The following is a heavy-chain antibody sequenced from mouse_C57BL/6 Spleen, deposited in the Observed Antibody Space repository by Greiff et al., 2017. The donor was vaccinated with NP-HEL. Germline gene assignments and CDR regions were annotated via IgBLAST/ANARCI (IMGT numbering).Heavy chain of an antibody. CDR2: IYPRSGNT. CDR1: GYTFTSYG. Sequence: QVQLKQSGAELARPGASVKLSCKASGYTFTSYGISWVKQRTGQGLEWIGEIYPRSGNTYYNEKFKGKATLTADKSSSTAYMELRSLTSEDSAVYFCAGDLLWSLYWGQGTTLTVSS. J-gene: IGHJ2*01. D-gene: IGHD2-1*01. V-gene: IGHV1-81*01. CDR3: AGDLLWSLY.